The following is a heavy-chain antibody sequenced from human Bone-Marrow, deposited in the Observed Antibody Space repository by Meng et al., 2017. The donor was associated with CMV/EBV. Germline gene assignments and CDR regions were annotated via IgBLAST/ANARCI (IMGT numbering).Heavy chain of an antibody. Sequence: CTVCGCSSRSSSYYWGWIRQPPGKGLEWIGSIYYSGSTYYNPSLKSRGTISVDTSKNQFSLKLSSVTAADTAVYYCARSTSDWFDPWGQGTLVTVSS. D-gene: IGHD3-10*01. J-gene: IGHJ5*02. CDR1: GCSSRSSSYY. CDR3: ARSTSDWFDP. V-gene: IGHV4-39*07. CDR2: IYYSGST.